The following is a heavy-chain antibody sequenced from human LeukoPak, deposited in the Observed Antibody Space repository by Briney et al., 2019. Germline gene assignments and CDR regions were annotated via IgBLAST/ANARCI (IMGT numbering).Heavy chain of an antibody. D-gene: IGHD3-3*01. CDR2: VHLDGRT. Sequence: PWETLSLTCGVSGGSVINTNWWTWVRQPPGKGLEWIGEVHLDGRTNYNPSLESRLTMSVDVSENQVSLKLTSVTAADTAVYYCAREGGFYRPLDYSGQGTLVTVSS. CDR1: GGSVINTNW. CDR3: AREGGFYRPLDY. V-gene: IGHV4-4*02. J-gene: IGHJ4*02.